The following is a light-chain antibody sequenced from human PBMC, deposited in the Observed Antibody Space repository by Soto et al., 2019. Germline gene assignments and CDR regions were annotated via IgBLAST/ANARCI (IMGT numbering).Light chain of an antibody. Sequence: QSALTQPASVSGSPGQSITISCTGTSSDVGGYNYVSWYQQHPGKAPKLMIYDVSNRPSGVSYRFSGSKSGNTASLTISGRQAEDEADYYCIAYTSSSTLMVFGGGTKLTVL. CDR3: IAYTSSSTLMV. V-gene: IGLV2-14*01. CDR1: SSDVGGYNY. J-gene: IGLJ2*01. CDR2: DVS.